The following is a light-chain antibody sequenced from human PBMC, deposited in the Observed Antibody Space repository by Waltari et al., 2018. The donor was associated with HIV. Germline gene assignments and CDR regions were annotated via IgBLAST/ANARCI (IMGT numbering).Light chain of an antibody. CDR3: ASFTSNYTLI. CDR1: TSDFGLYNF. Sequence: QSTLTQTASVSGSPGQSITISCTGSTSDFGLYNFISWYPQHPGSVPTVIIYEVFSRPSGMSSRFCDSRSANPASLTISWLQPEDGADYYCASFTSNYTLIFGGGTKVTVL. V-gene: IGLV2-14*01. CDR2: EVF. J-gene: IGLJ2*01.